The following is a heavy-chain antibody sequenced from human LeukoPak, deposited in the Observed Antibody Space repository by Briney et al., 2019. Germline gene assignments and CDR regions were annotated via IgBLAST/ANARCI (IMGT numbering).Heavy chain of an antibody. V-gene: IGHV1-18*01. CDR3: AISYNYPTSEYAGNDAFDI. Sequence: GASVKLSCKASGYNFASFDINWVRQAPGQGLEWVGWISTYNGNTNYAQKVQGRVTMTTDTSTSTAYMELRSLRSDDTAIYFCAISYNYPTSEYAGNDAFDIWGQGTLVTVS. CDR2: ISTYNGNT. J-gene: IGHJ3*02. CDR1: GYNFASFD. D-gene: IGHD3-22*01.